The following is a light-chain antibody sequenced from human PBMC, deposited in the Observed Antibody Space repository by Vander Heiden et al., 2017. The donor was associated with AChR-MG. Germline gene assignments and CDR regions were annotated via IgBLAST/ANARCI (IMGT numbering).Light chain of an antibody. V-gene: IGLV1-40*01. CDR2: GNN. Sequence: SVLTQPPSVSGAPGQRVTISCTGSRSNIGAGYDVHWYQQVPGTAPKLLIYGNNNRPSGVPDRFSGSKSDTSASLAIAGLQAEDEADYYCQSYDVSLSGSGVFGGGTKLTVL. CDR1: RSNIGAGYD. CDR3: QSYDVSLSGSGV. J-gene: IGLJ3*02.